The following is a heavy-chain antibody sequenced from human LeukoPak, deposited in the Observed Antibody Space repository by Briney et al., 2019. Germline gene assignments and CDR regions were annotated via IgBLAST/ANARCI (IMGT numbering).Heavy chain of an antibody. CDR3: ARCEQDTISFGYFDL. CDR1: GGSISSGDYC. Sequence: PSETLSLTCTVSGGSISSGDYCWSWIRQPQGMGLKWIGYIYYSGSTYYHPSLKSRVTISVDTSKNQYSLKLSSVTAADTAVYYWARCEQDTISFGYFDLWGRGTLVTVSS. D-gene: IGHD3-3*01. J-gene: IGHJ2*01. V-gene: IGHV4-30-4*08. CDR2: IYYSGST.